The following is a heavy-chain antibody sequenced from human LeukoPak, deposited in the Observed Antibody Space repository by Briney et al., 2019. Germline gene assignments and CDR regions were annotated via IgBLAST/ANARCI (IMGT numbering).Heavy chain of an antibody. CDR3: ARGGHVTIFANCYGMDV. CDR2: IYSGGST. D-gene: IGHD3-3*01. V-gene: IGHV3-53*04. Sequence: GGSLRLSCAASGFTVSSNYMSWVRQAPGKGLEWVSVIYSGGSTYYADSVKGRFTISRHNSKNTLYLQMNSLRAEDTAAYYCARGGHVTIFANCYGMDVWGQGTTVTVSS. J-gene: IGHJ6*02. CDR1: GFTVSSNY.